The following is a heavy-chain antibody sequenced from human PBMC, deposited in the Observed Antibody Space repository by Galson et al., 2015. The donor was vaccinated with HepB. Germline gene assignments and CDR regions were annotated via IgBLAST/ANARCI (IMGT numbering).Heavy chain of an antibody. J-gene: IGHJ6*02. Sequence: SLRLSCAASGFTFSSYAMHWVRQAPGKGLEWVAVISYDGSNKYYADSVKGRFTISRDNSKNTLYLQMNSLRAEDTAVYYCARDRPGYSSGWYVPYYYYGMDVWGQGTTVTVSS. CDR2: ISYDGSNK. CDR1: GFTFSSYA. V-gene: IGHV3-30*04. CDR3: ARDRPGYSSGWYVPYYYYGMDV. D-gene: IGHD6-19*01.